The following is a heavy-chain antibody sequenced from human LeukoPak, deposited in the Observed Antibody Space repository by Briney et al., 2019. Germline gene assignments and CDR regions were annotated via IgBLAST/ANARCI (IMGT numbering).Heavy chain of an antibody. CDR1: GGTFSSYA. Sequence: ASVKVSCKASGGTFSSYAISWVRQAPGQGLEWMGGIIPIFGTANYAQKFQGRVTITADESTSTAYMELSSLRSEDTAVYYCARDIWSIAAAGHGGFDPWGQGTLVTVSS. CDR2: IIPIFGTA. J-gene: IGHJ5*02. CDR3: ARDIWSIAAAGHGGFDP. D-gene: IGHD6-13*01. V-gene: IGHV1-69*13.